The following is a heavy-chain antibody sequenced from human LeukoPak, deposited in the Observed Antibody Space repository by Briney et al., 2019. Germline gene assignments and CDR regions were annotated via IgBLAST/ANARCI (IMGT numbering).Heavy chain of an antibody. Sequence: GGSLRLSCAASGFTFDDYGMSWVRQAPGKGLEWVSGINWNGGSTGYADSVKGRFTISRDNAKNSLYLQMNSLRVDDTAVYYCARSGYGDFDYWGQGAPVTVSS. V-gene: IGHV3-20*04. CDR3: ARSGYGDFDY. CDR2: INWNGGST. J-gene: IGHJ4*02. D-gene: IGHD5-12*01. CDR1: GFTFDDYG.